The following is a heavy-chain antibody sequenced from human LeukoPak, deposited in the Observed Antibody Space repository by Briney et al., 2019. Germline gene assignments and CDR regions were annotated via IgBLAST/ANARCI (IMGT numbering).Heavy chain of an antibody. D-gene: IGHD2/OR15-2a*01. J-gene: IGHJ5*02. CDR1: GGSISSSSYY. V-gene: IGHV4-39*07. CDR2: IYYSGST. CDR3: ARNRVWFDP. Sequence: SETLSLTCSVSGGSISSSSYYWDWIRQPPGKGLEWIGSIYYSGSTYYNPSLKSRVTISVDTSKNQFSLKLSSVTAADTAVYYCARNRVWFDPWGQGTLVTVSS.